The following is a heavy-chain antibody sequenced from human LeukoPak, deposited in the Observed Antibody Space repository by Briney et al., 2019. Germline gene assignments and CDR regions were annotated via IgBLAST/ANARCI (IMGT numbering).Heavy chain of an antibody. Sequence: SETLSLTCTVSGGSISSGGYYWNWIRQRPGKGLEWIGYIYYSGSTYYNPSLKSRVTISVDTSKNQFSLKLSSVTAADTAVYYCARAPGDYYDSSGYPSDAFDIWGQGTMVTVSS. CDR3: ARAPGDYYDSSGYPSDAFDI. CDR1: GGSISSGGYY. V-gene: IGHV4-30-4*08. CDR2: IYYSGST. D-gene: IGHD3-22*01. J-gene: IGHJ3*02.